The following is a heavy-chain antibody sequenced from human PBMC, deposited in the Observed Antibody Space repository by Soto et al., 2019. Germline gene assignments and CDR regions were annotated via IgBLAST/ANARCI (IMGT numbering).Heavy chain of an antibody. J-gene: IGHJ4*02. Sequence: QVQLVQSGAEVKKPGASVKVSCKASGYTFTSYAMHWVRQAPGQRLEWMGWINAGNGNTKYSQKFQGSVTITRDTSVSTAYMELSSLRSEDTAVYYCARGWGIYYFDYWGQGTLVTVSS. CDR3: ARGWGIYYFDY. CDR2: INAGNGNT. D-gene: IGHD7-27*01. V-gene: IGHV1-3*01. CDR1: GYTFTSYA.